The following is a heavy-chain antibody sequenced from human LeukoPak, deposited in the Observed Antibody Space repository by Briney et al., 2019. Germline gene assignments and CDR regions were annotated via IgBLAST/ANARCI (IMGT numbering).Heavy chain of an antibody. D-gene: IGHD2/OR15-2a*01. V-gene: IGHV3-15*01. CDR1: GFTFNNAW. J-gene: IGHJ6*03. CDR3: TTDNRGAYYYYYYYMDV. Sequence: GGSLRLSCAASGFTFNNAWMSWVRQAPGKGLEWVGRIKSKTDGGATDYAAPVKGRFTISRDDSKNTLYLQMNSLKTEDTAVYYCTTDNRGAYYYYYYYMDVWGKGTTVTVSS. CDR2: IKSKTDGGAT.